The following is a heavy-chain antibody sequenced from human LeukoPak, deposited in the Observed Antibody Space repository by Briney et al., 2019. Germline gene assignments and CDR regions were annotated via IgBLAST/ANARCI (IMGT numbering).Heavy chain of an antibody. J-gene: IGHJ4*02. D-gene: IGHD5-12*01. CDR2: ISAGGGTT. CDR1: GFTFSSYA. CDR3: AKDRAAYSGARGFDY. Sequence: GGSLRLSCAASGFTFSSYAMSWVRQAPGKGLEWVSHISAGGGTTYYADSGKGRFTISRDNSKNTLYLQMNSQRAEDTAVYYCAKDRAAYSGARGFDYWGQGTLVTVSS. V-gene: IGHV3-23*01.